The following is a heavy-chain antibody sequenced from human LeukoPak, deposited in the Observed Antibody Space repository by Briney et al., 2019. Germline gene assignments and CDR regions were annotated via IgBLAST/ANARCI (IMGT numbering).Heavy chain of an antibody. J-gene: IGHJ4*02. CDR1: GGTFSSYA. Sequence: SVKVSCKASGGTFSSYAISWVRQAPGQGLEWMGGIIPIFGTANYAQKFQGRVTITADESTSTAYMELSSLRSEDTAVYYCARGSGFRYCSGGSCSTFDYWGQGTLVTVSS. D-gene: IGHD2-15*01. CDR2: IIPIFGTA. CDR3: ARGSGFRYCSGGSCSTFDY. V-gene: IGHV1-69*13.